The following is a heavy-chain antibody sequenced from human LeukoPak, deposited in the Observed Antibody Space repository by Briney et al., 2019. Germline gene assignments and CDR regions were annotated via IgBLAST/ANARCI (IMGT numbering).Heavy chain of an antibody. CDR1: GFTFSSYA. CDR3: AKECRFWSGYYLTQWFDP. J-gene: IGHJ5*02. CDR2: ISGSGGST. V-gene: IGHV3-23*01. D-gene: IGHD3-3*01. Sequence: GGSLRLSCAASGFTFSSYAMSWVRQAPGKGLEWVSAISGSGGSTYYADSVKGRFTISRDNSKNTLYLQMNSLRAEDTAVYYCAKECRFWSGYYLTQWFDPWGQGTLVTVSP.